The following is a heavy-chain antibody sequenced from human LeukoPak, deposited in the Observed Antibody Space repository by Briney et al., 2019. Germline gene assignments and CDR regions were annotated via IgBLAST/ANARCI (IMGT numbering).Heavy chain of an antibody. Sequence: SETLSLTCTVSGGSISSYYWSWIRQPPGKGLEWIGYIYYTGSTNYNPSLKSRVTMSVDTSKKQFSLKLSSVTAADTAMYYCASGESGTFDYWGQGTLVTVSS. D-gene: IGHD4-17*01. J-gene: IGHJ4*02. CDR3: ASGESGTFDY. CDR2: IYYTGST. CDR1: GGSISSYY. V-gene: IGHV4-59*08.